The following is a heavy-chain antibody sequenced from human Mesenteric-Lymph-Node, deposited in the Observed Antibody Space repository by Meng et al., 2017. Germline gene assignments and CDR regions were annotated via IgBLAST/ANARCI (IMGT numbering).Heavy chain of an antibody. CDR1: GFTFSDYY. Sequence: GGSLRPSCAASGFTFSDYYMSWVRQAPGKGLEWVAVIYSDGSNKYYADSVKGRFTISRDNSKNTLYLQMSSLRAEDTAVYYCAREGYYDRSGYYVYYFDYWGQGSQVTVSS. CDR2: IYSDGSNK. CDR3: AREGYYDRSGYYVYYFDY. D-gene: IGHD3-22*01. J-gene: IGHJ4*02. V-gene: IGHV3-33*08.